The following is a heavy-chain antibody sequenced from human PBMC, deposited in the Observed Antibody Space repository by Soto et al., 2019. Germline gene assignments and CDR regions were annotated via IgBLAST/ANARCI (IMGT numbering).Heavy chain of an antibody. CDR3: SGDPSGYDEGDWYHGVGV. CDR1: GFSVSSNY. D-gene: IGHD5-12*01. CDR2: IYINGST. Sequence: PVGSLRLSCAASGFSVSSNYMSWVRQAPGEGLEWVAIIYINGSTDYADSVQGRFSVSRDIYKNTLFLQMNNLRAEDTAVYFCSGDPSGYDEGDWYHGVGVCGQRTTVTVSS. J-gene: IGHJ6*02. V-gene: IGHV3-53*01.